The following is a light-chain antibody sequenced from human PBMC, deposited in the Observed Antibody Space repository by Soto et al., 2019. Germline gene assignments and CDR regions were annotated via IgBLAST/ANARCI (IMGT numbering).Light chain of an antibody. J-gene: IGLJ1*01. Sequence: QSVLTQPASVSGSPGQSITISCTGTSSDVGGYNYVSWYQQHPGKAPKLMIYDVSNRPSGVSNRFSGSKSGNTASLTISGLQAEDEADYYCCSYTSSSTLHFGTGTKVTVL. CDR2: DVS. CDR3: CSYTSSSTLH. CDR1: SSDVGGYNY. V-gene: IGLV2-14*01.